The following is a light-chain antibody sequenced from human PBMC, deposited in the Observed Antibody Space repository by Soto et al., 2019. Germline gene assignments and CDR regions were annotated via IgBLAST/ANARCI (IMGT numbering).Light chain of an antibody. Sequence: EIVLTQSPGTLSLSPGERATLSCRASQSVSSSYLAWYQQKPGQAPRLLIYGASSRATGIPDRFSGSGSGTDFTLTISRLEPEDFALYYCQQYGGSLTFGPGTKVDIK. CDR2: GAS. CDR3: QQYGGSLT. CDR1: QSVSSSY. V-gene: IGKV3-20*01. J-gene: IGKJ3*01.